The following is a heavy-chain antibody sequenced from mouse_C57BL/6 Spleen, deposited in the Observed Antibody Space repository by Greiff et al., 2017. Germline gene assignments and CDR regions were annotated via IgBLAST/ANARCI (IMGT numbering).Heavy chain of an antibody. D-gene: IGHD2-4*01. J-gene: IGHJ4*01. CDR1: GYTFTSYW. V-gene: IGHV1-55*01. CDR3: ARYDYDLYAMDY. Sequence: QVQLQQPGAELVKPGASVKMSCKASGYTFTSYWITWVKQRPGQGLEWIGDIYPGSGSTNYNEKFKSKATLTVDTSSSTAYMQLSSLTSEDAAVYYCARYDYDLYAMDYWGQGTSVTVSS. CDR2: IYPGSGST.